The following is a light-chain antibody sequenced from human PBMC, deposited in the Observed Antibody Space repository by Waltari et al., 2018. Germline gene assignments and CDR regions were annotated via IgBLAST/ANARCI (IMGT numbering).Light chain of an antibody. Sequence: DIQMTQSPSSLSASVGDRVTITCRASQSISSQLSWYQLKPGKAPKLLIYGASSLQSGVPSRFSGSGSGTDFTLTISSLQPEDFATYYCQQSYSSPRTFGQGTRVEIK. V-gene: IGKV1-39*01. CDR3: QQSYSSPRT. J-gene: IGKJ1*01. CDR2: GAS. CDR1: QSISSQ.